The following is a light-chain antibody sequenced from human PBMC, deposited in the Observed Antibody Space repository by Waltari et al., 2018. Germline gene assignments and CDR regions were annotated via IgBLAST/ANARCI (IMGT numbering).Light chain of an antibody. CDR3: QQFGASPPVT. J-gene: IGKJ3*01. CDR2: GAS. CDR1: QRISSSY. Sequence: EIVLTQSPGPLPLSPGERATLSCRASQRISSSYLVLFQQKPGQAPGLLIYGASNSATGIPDRFSGSGSGADFTLTISSLEPEDSAVYYCQQFGASPPVTFGPGTKVEIK. V-gene: IGKV3-20*01.